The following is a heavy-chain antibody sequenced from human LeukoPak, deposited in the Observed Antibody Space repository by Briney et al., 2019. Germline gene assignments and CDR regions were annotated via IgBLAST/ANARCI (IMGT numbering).Heavy chain of an antibody. J-gene: IGHJ4*02. CDR3: ARTDKNPSWMADY. V-gene: IGHV4-39*01. D-gene: IGHD5-24*01. Sequence: SETLSLTCTVPGGSISSSSYYWGWIRQPPGKGLEWIGSIYYSGSTYYNPSLKSRVTISVDTSKNQFSLKLSSVTAADTAVYYCARTDKNPSWMADYWGQGTLVTVSS. CDR1: GGSISSSSYY. CDR2: IYYSGST.